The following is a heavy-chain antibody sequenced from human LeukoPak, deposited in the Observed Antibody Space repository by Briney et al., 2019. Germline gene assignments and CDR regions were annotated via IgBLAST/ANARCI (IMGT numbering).Heavy chain of an antibody. V-gene: IGHV3-7*01. CDR1: GFTFSNYW. Sequence: GGSLRLSCAASGFTFSNYWMNWVRQAPGKGLEWVANIKQDGSEKYYVDSMRGRFTISRDNAKNSLYLQMNSLRGEDTAVYYCVAGGGWSFDYWGQGTLVSVSS. CDR2: IKQDGSEK. D-gene: IGHD2-8*02. J-gene: IGHJ4*02. CDR3: VAGGGWSFDY.